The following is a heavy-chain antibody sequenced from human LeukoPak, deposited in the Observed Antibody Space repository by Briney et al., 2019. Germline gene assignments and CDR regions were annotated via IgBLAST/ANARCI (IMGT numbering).Heavy chain of an antibody. J-gene: IGHJ6*02. CDR3: ARGGITMIVVVIPSDYYGMDV. CDR1: GYTFTSYY. D-gene: IGHD3-22*01. Sequence: ASVKVSCKASGYTFTSYYMHWVRQAPGQGLEWMGIINPSGGSTSYAQKFQGRVTMTRDTSTSTVYMELSSLRSEDTAVYYCARGGITMIVVVIPSDYYGMDVWGQGTTVTVSS. V-gene: IGHV1-46*01. CDR2: INPSGGST.